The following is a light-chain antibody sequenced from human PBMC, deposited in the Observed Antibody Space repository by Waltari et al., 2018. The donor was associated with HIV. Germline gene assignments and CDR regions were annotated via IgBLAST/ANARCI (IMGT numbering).Light chain of an antibody. CDR1: SPNIENDN. J-gene: IGLJ1*01. V-gene: IGLV1-47*01. CDR3: VGWDSRLRGYV. Sequence: QSVLTQPPSASGAPGQRVTISCSGHSPNIENDNVYWYQQFPGAAPKLLIYKDTQRPSGVPDRFTGSKSGTSASLAIGGLRSDDEADYYCVGWDSRLRGYVFGAGTKVTVL. CDR2: KDT.